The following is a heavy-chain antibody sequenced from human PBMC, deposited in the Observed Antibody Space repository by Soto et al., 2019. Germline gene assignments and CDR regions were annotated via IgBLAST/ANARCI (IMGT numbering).Heavy chain of an antibody. CDR1: GYTFTSYY. J-gene: IGHJ5*02. CDR3: ARVPKAGTSYSNYWFDP. CDR2: INPSGGST. V-gene: IGHV1-46*01. D-gene: IGHD4-4*01. Sequence: GASVKVSCKASGYTFTSYYMHWVRQAPGQGLEWMGIINPSGGSTSYAQKFQGRVTMTRDTSTSTVYMELSSLRSEDTAVYYCARVPKAGTSYSNYWFDPWGQGTLVTVSS.